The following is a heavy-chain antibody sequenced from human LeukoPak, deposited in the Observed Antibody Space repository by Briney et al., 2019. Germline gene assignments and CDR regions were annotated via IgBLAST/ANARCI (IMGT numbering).Heavy chain of an antibody. D-gene: IGHD4-17*01. Sequence: SETLSLTCAVYGGSFSGYYWSWIRQPPGKGLEWIGGINHSGSTNYNPSLKSRVTISVDTSKNQFSLKLSSVTAADTAVYYCARGLTVTTKYYYYYGMDVWGQGTTVTVSS. CDR3: ARGLTVTTKYYYYYGMDV. CDR2: INHSGST. J-gene: IGHJ6*02. CDR1: GGSFSGYY. V-gene: IGHV4-34*01.